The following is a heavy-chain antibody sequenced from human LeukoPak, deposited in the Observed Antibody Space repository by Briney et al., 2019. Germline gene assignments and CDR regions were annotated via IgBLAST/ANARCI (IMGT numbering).Heavy chain of an antibody. CDR2: VNESGGT. V-gene: IGHV4-34*01. CDR3: ARGYCSGGSCYSYYYYNYMDV. Sequence: SETLSLTCAGYVGSFSGYHWNWIRQPPGKGTEWIGEVNESGGTNINPSLKSRVTISVDTSKNQCSLKLSSVTAADTAVYYCARGYCSGGSCYSYYYYNYMDVWGKGTTVTVSS. D-gene: IGHD2-15*01. CDR1: VGSFSGYH. J-gene: IGHJ6*03.